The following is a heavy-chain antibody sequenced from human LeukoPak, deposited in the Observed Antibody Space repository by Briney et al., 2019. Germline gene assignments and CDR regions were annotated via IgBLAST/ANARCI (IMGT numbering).Heavy chain of an antibody. V-gene: IGHV3-53*01. Sequence: GGSLRLSCAASGFTVNSNYMSWVRQAPGKGLEWVSVIYSGGSTYYADSVKGRFTVSRDNSKNTLYLQMNSLRAEDTAVYYCASGIAAYFDYWGQGTLVTVSS. J-gene: IGHJ4*02. CDR1: GFTVNSNY. CDR2: IYSGGST. CDR3: ASGIAAYFDY. D-gene: IGHD6-13*01.